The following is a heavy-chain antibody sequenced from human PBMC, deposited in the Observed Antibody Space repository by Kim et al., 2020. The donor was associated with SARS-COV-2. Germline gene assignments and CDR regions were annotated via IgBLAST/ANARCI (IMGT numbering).Heavy chain of an antibody. Sequence: GGSLRLSCAASGFTFSSYAMHWVRQAPGKGLEWVAVISYDGSNKYYADSVKGRFTISRDNSKNTLYLQMNSLRAEDTAVYYCARVGVVTTATFDYWGQGTLVTVSS. D-gene: IGHD4-4*01. V-gene: IGHV3-30*04. CDR3: ARVGVVTTATFDY. J-gene: IGHJ4*02. CDR2: ISYDGSNK. CDR1: GFTFSSYA.